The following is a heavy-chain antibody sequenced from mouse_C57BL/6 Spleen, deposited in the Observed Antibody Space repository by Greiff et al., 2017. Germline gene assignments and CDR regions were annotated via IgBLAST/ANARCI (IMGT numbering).Heavy chain of an antibody. CDR2: IYPRDGST. V-gene: IGHV1-85*01. Sequence: VQRVESGPELVKPGASVKLSCKASGYTFTSYDINWVKQRPGQGLEWIGWIYPRDGSTKYNEKFKGKATLTVDTSSSTAYMELPSLTSEDSAVYFCARWGNYPSYAMDYWGQGTSVTVSS. CDR1: GYTFTSYD. J-gene: IGHJ4*01. CDR3: ARWGNYPSYAMDY. D-gene: IGHD2-1*01.